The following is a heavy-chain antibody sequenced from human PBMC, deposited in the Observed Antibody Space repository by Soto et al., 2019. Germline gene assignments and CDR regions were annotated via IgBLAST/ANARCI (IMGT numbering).Heavy chain of an antibody. CDR3: EKDRALENQTPYGMDV. D-gene: IGHD2-2*01. J-gene: IGHJ6*02. CDR1: PITVYNFAA. CDR2: ISGRGDHR. Sequence: EMQLLESGGGLGQPGGSLRLSCGASPITVYNFAAMSWVRQTPERGLEWVSTISGRGDHRYYADSVTGRFTISRDNSKNRLYLQMDGLRVDETAVYYCEKDRALENQTPYGMDVLGQGTTVTV. V-gene: IGHV3-23*01.